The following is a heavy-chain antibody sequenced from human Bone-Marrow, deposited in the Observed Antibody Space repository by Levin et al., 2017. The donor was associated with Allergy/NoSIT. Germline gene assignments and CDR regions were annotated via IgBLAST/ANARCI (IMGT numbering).Heavy chain of an antibody. D-gene: IGHD6-19*01. Sequence: PGGSLRLSCVASGFTFSSFALSWVRQAPGKGLEWVSGLSGSGGSTHYADSVKGRFTISRDNSKNTLYLQMNSLRAEDTAIYYCAKTTGYSSGWCFDYWGQGTLVTVSS. J-gene: IGHJ4*02. V-gene: IGHV3-23*01. CDR3: AKTTGYSSGWCFDY. CDR1: GFTFSSFA. CDR2: LSGSGGST.